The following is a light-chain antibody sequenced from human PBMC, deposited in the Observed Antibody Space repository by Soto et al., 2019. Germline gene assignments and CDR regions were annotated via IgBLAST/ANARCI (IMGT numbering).Light chain of an antibody. CDR2: ETY. J-gene: IGLJ1*01. V-gene: IGLV1-51*02. Sequence: QSLLTQPPSVSAAPGQRVTISCSGSSSNIGRNYVCWYQQLPGAAPKLLIYETYQRPSGIPDRFSGSKSGTSATLDITGLQTGDEADYYCGTWDSSLNTDVFGTGTKLPS. CDR3: GTWDSSLNTDV. CDR1: SSNIGRNY.